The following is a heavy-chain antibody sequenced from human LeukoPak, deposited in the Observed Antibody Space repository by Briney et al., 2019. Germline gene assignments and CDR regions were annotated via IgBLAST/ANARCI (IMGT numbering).Heavy chain of an antibody. D-gene: IGHD6-13*01. CDR2: IKKDGSEK. V-gene: IGHV3-7*03. Sequence: GGSLRLSCAASGLTFSNYAMSWVRQAPGKGLEWVANIKKDGSEKYYVDSVKGRFTISRDNAKNSLYLQMNSLRGEDTAVYYCARGLYSSTTYYFDYWGQGTLVTVSS. CDR1: GLTFSNYA. CDR3: ARGLYSSTTYYFDY. J-gene: IGHJ4*02.